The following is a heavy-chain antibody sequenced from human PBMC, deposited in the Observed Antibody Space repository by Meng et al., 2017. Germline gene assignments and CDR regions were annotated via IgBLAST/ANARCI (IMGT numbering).Heavy chain of an antibody. V-gene: IGHV3-20*01. CDR3: ARVGRYSSGWYFHFDY. D-gene: IGHD6-19*01. CDR2: INWNGGST. CDR1: GFTFDDYG. Sequence: GESLKIPCAASGFTFDDYGMSWVRQAPGKGLEWVSGINWNGGSTGYADSVKGRFTISRDNAKNSLYLQMNSLRAEDTALYHCARVGRYSSGWYFHFDYWGQGTLVTVSS. J-gene: IGHJ4*02.